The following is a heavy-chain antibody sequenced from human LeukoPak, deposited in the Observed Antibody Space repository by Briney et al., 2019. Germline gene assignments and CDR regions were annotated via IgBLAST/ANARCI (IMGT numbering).Heavy chain of an antibody. J-gene: IGHJ4*02. Sequence: PGGSLRLSCAASGYTFSSYAMTWVRQAPGKGPEWVSAISSSGDTTYYADSVKGRFTISRDNSKNTLYLQMNSLRAEDTAVYYCANPYRGNYYLGDYWGQGTLVTVSS. CDR3: ANPYRGNYYLGDY. CDR2: ISSSGDTT. V-gene: IGHV3-23*01. D-gene: IGHD1-26*01. CDR1: GYTFSSYA.